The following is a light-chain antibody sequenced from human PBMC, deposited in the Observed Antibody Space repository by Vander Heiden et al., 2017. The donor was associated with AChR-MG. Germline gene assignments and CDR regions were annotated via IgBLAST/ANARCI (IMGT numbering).Light chain of an antibody. J-gene: IGKJ4*01. V-gene: IGKV3-15*01. CDR3: QQYYDWPPIT. Sequence: DIVLTQSPATLSVSPGERATLPCRASQNITSSLAWYQQRPGQAPSLLIYGTSARATGVPARFSGSGSGTGFTLSISSLQSEDFAVYYCQQYYDWPPITFGGGTKVEIK. CDR2: GTS. CDR1: QNITSS.